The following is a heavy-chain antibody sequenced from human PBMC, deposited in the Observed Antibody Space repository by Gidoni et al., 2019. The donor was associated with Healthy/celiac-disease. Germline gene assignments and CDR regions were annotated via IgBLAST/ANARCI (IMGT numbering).Heavy chain of an antibody. D-gene: IGHD6-6*01. Sequence: EVQLVESGGGLVQPGRPLRLSCTASGFTFADYAMSWVRQAPGKGLEWVGFIRSKAYGGTTEYAASVKGRFTISRDDSKSIAYLQMNSLKTEDTAVYYCTREYSSSSGAWAHYYYYYMDVWGKGTTVTVSS. CDR1: GFTFADYA. J-gene: IGHJ6*03. CDR3: TREYSSSSGAWAHYYYYYMDV. CDR2: IRSKAYGGTT. V-gene: IGHV3-49*04.